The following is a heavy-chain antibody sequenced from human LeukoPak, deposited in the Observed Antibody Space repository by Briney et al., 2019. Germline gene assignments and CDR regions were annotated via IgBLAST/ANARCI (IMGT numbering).Heavy chain of an antibody. D-gene: IGHD6-13*01. CDR2: IIPIFGTA. V-gene: IGHV1-69*06. Sequence: SVKVSCKASGGTFSSYAISWVRQAPGQGLEWMGGIIPIFGTANYAQKFQGRVTITADKSTSTAYMELSSLRSEDTAVYYCARGPLLGEEQQLVRIYYYYGMDVWGQGTTVTVSS. CDR1: GGTFSSYA. CDR3: ARGPLLGEEQQLVRIYYYYGMDV. J-gene: IGHJ6*02.